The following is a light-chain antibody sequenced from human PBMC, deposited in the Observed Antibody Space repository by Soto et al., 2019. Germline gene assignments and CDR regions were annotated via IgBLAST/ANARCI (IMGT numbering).Light chain of an antibody. CDR3: HQRNK. CDR2: DST. CDR1: QSVSSSY. Sequence: EFMFTQSPCTLSLSPGERATLSCRASQSVSSSYIAWYQQIPGQPPRLLIYDSTNRAAGIPARFSGSRSGTDFTLTISSVEPEDFAMYYCHQRNKFDQGTRLEIK. V-gene: IGKV3D-20*02. J-gene: IGKJ5*01.